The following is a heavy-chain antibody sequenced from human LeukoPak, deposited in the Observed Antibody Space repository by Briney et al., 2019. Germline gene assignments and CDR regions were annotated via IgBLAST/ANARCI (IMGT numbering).Heavy chain of an antibody. V-gene: IGHV3-23*01. D-gene: IGHD1-26*01. J-gene: IGHJ3*01. CDR2: ISGSGGST. CDR1: GGSISSSSYY. CDR3: ARDSPFEWDVFGDSFDV. Sequence: PSETLSLTCTVSGGSISSSSYYWGWIRQPPGKGLEWVSAISGSGGSTYYADSVKGRFTISRDNSKNTLYLQMNSLRAEDTAVYYCARDSPFEWDVFGDSFDVWGQGTVVTVSS.